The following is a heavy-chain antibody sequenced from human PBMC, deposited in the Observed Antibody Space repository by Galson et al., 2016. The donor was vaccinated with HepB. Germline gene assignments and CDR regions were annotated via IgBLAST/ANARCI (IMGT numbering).Heavy chain of an antibody. CDR1: EFTFSSYG. CDR3: ARNLRPPGYYGMDV. D-gene: IGHD6-25*01. CDR2: IWYDGSNE. J-gene: IGHJ6*02. V-gene: IGHV3-33*01. Sequence: SLRLSCAASEFTFSSYGMHWVRQAPGKGLEWVAVIWYDGSNEYYADSVKGRFTISRDNSKNTLYLQMNSLRAEDTAVYYCARNLRPPGYYGMDVWGQGTTVTVSS.